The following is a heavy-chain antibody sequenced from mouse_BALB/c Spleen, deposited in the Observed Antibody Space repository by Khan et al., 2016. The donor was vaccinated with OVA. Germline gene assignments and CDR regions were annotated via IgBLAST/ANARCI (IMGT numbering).Heavy chain of an antibody. CDR3: ESDWAYQRNDGWFAY. J-gene: IGHJ3*01. CDR1: GYTFTSYT. D-gene: IGHD2-14*01. CDR2: INPSNVYT. V-gene: IGHV1-4*01. Sequence: QVQLMESGAELASPGASVKMSCKASGYTFTSYTIHCIKKRPGQGLAWIGYINPSNVYTNYIQNFKDQATLPTDQSSTTAYLQLSSLTSDDSAVYNCESDWAYQRNDGWFAYGGQGTLVTVSA.